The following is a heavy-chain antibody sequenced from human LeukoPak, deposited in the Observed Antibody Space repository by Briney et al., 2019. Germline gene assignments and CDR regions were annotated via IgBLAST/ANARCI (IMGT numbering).Heavy chain of an antibody. V-gene: IGHV3-21*01. Sequence: GGSLRLSCAASGFTFSSYSMNWVRQAPGKGLEWVSSISSSSSYIYYADSVKGRFTISRDNAKNSLYLQMNSLRAEGTAVYYCARGGVVVAATDYYYGMDVWGQGTTVTVSS. CDR1: GFTFSSYS. J-gene: IGHJ6*02. D-gene: IGHD2-15*01. CDR2: ISSSSSYI. CDR3: ARGGVVVAATDYYYGMDV.